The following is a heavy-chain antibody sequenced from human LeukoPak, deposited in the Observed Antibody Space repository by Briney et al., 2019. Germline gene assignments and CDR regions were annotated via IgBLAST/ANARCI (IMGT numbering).Heavy chain of an antibody. CDR3: ARHGSSGWPHYYYYYMDV. J-gene: IGHJ6*03. CDR1: DDSITIYY. V-gene: IGHV4-59*08. Sequence: PSETLSLTCTVSDDSITIYYWSWIRQPPGKGLEWIGYIDHTGITNYNPSLNSRVTISRDTSKNHFSLKLSSVTAADTAVYYCARHGSSGWPHYYYYYMDVWGEGTTVTIFS. D-gene: IGHD6-19*01. CDR2: IDHTGIT.